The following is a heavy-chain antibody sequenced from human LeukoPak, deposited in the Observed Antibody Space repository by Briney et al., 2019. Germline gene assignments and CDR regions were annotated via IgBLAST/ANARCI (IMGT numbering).Heavy chain of an antibody. D-gene: IGHD6-13*01. CDR2: IFTTGST. CDR3: ARMRGGSSSGHFYYYYMDV. CDR1: TDSISTFY. J-gene: IGHJ6*03. Sequence: SETLSLTCTVSTDSISTFYWSWIRQPAGKGLEWIGRIFTTGSTNYNPSLKSRVTMSIDTSKNQFSLNLLSVTAADTAVYYCARMRGGSSSGHFYYYYMDVWGKGTTVTISS. V-gene: IGHV4-4*07.